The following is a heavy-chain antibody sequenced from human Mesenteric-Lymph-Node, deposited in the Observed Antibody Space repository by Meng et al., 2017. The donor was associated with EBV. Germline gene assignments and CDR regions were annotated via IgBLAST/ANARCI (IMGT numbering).Heavy chain of an antibody. D-gene: IGHD2-15*01. V-gene: IGHV4-4*02. J-gene: IGHJ4*02. CDR3: ARDRGYCSGGSCYEFDY. CDR2: IYHSGST. CDR1: GGPMSSSDW. Sequence: QVQLQESGPGLVKPSGTLSLTCAVSGGPMSSSDWWSWVRQPPGKGLEWIGDIYHSGSTNYNPSLKSRVTMSVDKSKKQFSLNLTSVTAADTAVYYCARDRGYCSGGSCYEFDYWGQGILVTV.